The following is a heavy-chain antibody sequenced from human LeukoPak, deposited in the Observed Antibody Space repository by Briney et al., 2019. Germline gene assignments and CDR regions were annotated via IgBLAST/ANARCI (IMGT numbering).Heavy chain of an antibody. J-gene: IGHJ4*02. CDR2: IQYSGNT. D-gene: IGHD1-20*01. Sequence: SETLSLTCTVSGGSISTYYWSWIRQSPGKGLEWIGFIQYSGNTKSNPSLKGRVTISLDMSKNQFSLSLTSVPAADKAVYYCARETNNWALDYWGQGTLVTFSS. CDR3: ARETNNWALDY. V-gene: IGHV4-59*01. CDR1: GGSISTYY.